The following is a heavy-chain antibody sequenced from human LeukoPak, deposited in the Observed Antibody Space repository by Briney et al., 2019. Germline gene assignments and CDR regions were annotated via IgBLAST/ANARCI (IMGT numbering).Heavy chain of an antibody. D-gene: IGHD1-7*01. Sequence: GGSLRLSCAASGFTFSSYWMHWVRQAPGKGLVWVSRMNSDGSSTSYADSVKGRFTISRDNAKNTLYLQMNSLRAEDTAVYYCAELLYFDYWGQGTLVTVSS. CDR2: MNSDGSST. CDR1: GFTFSSYW. V-gene: IGHV3-74*01. CDR3: AELLYFDY. J-gene: IGHJ4*02.